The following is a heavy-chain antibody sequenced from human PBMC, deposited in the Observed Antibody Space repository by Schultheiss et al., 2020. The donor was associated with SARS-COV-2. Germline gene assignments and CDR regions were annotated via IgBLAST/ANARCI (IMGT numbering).Heavy chain of an antibody. D-gene: IGHD3-3*01. CDR2: ISSSSSYI. J-gene: IGHJ4*02. V-gene: IGHV3-21*01. CDR1: GFTFSSYS. CDR3: ARGTIFGVVIIWSFDY. Sequence: GGSLRLSCAASGFTFSSYSMNWVRQAPGKGLEWVSSISSSSSYIYYADSVKGRFTISRDNAKNSLYLQMNSLRAEDTAVYYCARGTIFGVVIIWSFDYWGQGTLVTVSS.